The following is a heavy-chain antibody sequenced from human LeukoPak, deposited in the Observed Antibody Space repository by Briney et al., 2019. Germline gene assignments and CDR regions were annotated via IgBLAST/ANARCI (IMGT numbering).Heavy chain of an antibody. Sequence: ASVKVSCKASGYTFTSYYMHWVRQAPGQGLEWMGIINPSGGSTSYVQNFQGRVTMTRDTSTSTVYMELSSLRSEDTAVYYCARDQYSSGWYEYFQHWGQGTLVAVSS. J-gene: IGHJ1*01. V-gene: IGHV1-46*01. CDR2: INPSGGST. D-gene: IGHD6-19*01. CDR1: GYTFTSYY. CDR3: ARDQYSSGWYEYFQH.